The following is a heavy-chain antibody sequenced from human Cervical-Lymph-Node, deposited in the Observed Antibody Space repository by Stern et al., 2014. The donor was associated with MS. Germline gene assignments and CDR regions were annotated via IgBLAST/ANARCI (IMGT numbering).Heavy chain of an antibody. J-gene: IGHJ4*02. V-gene: IGHV1-46*01. CDR1: GYMFTSYY. Sequence: VQLVEFGAEVKKPGASVKVSCTASGYMFTSYYMHWVRQALGQGLEWMGIIKPSGGNTSEAQKFQGRVTMTRDTSTSTVYLELSSLRSEDTAVYYCARDTMPPGLYYWGQGTLVAVSS. CDR2: IKPSGGNT. D-gene: IGHD2-2*01. CDR3: ARDTMPPGLYY.